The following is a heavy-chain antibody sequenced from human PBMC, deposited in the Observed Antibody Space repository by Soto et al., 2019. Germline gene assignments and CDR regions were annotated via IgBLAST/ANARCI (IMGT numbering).Heavy chain of an antibody. CDR2: IDPNGSQT. CDR3: ERHAGNSWKGDYFDY. Sequence: GESLKISCQASGYSFSSSWIGWVRQMPGKGLEWMGIIDPNGSQTIYSPSFQGQVTISADKSIDTAYLQWSSLKTSDTAMYYCERHAGNSWKGDYFDYWGQGALVTVYS. CDR1: GYSFSSSW. V-gene: IGHV5-51*01. D-gene: IGHD5-18*01. J-gene: IGHJ4*02.